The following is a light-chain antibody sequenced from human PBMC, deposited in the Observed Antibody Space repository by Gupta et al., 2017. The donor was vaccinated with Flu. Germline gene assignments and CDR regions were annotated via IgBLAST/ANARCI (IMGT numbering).Light chain of an antibody. CDR3: TAWDCILGAWV. CDR1: TYNVGKQG. Sequence: TATLRVTGNTYNVGKQGEAWLQQQPGHPPKLLYHKNKNRPSGIAERFSASRSGSTAAVTMTGLQPEEEADCYCTAWDCILGAWVFGCGTKLTVL. V-gene: IGLV10-54*04. CDR2: KNK. J-gene: IGLJ3*02.